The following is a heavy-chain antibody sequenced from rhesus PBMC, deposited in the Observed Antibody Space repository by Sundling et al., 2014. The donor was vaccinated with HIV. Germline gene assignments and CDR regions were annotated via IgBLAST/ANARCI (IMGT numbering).Heavy chain of an antibody. CDR1: GGSFSGYY. CDR2: ITYHGTT. CDR3: ARPREYRYNYDY. J-gene: IGHJ4*01. Sequence: QVQLQESGPGLVKPSETLSLTCAVSGGSFSGYYWSWIRQPPGKGLEWIGYITYHGTTSYNPSLQSRVTISRDTSKNQFSLRLTSATVADTAVYYCARPREYRYNYDYWGQGLLVTVLL. D-gene: IGHD5-12*01. V-gene: IGHV4-122*02.